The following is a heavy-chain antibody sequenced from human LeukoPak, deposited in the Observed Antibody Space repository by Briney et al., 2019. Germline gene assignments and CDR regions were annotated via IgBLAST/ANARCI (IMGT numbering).Heavy chain of an antibody. Sequence: SETLSLTCTVSAGSIISHYWSWIRQPPGKGLEWIGYIYYSGSTNFNPSLKSRVTLSIDTSKNQFSLNLSSVTAADTAVYYCARASSGSYYVFDYWGQGTLVTVSS. D-gene: IGHD1-26*01. CDR3: ARASSGSYYVFDY. V-gene: IGHV4-59*11. CDR1: AGSIISHY. J-gene: IGHJ4*02. CDR2: IYYSGST.